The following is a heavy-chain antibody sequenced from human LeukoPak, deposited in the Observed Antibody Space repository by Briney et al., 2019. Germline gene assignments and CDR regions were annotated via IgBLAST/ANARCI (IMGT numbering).Heavy chain of an antibody. CDR2: ISWNSGSI. CDR1: GFTFDDYA. CDR3: ARGNPGGEFY. D-gene: IGHD1-14*01. Sequence: PGGSLRLSCAASGFTFDDYAMHWVRQAPGKGLEWVSGISWNSGSIGYADSVKGRFTISRDNAKNFLYLQMNSLRAEDTAVYYCARGNPGGEFYWGQGTLVTVSS. J-gene: IGHJ4*02. V-gene: IGHV3-9*01.